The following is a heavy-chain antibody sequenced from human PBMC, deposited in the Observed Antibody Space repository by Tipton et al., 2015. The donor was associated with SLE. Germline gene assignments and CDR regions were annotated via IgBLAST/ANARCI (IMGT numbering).Heavy chain of an antibody. CDR3: AREGLNEYYYYYGLAV. CDR2: INPNSGAT. D-gene: IGHD2/OR15-2a*01. Sequence: QSGAEVKKPGASVKVSCKASGYIFTSRDINWVRQAPGQGLEWMGRINPNSGATNYAQNFQGRVTMTRDTSTSTAYMDLTSLSSDDTAVYYCAREGLNEYYYYYGLAVWGQGTTVTVSS. V-gene: IGHV1-2*06. CDR1: GYIFTSRD. J-gene: IGHJ6*02.